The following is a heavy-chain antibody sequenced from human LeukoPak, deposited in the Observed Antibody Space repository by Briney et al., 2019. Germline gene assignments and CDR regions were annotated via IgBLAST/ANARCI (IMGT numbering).Heavy chain of an antibody. V-gene: IGHV1-24*01. CDR3: ATETTSNDAFDI. CDR1: GYTLTELS. D-gene: IGHD4-11*01. Sequence: ASVKVSCKVSGYTLTELSMHWVRQAPGKGLEWMGGFDPEDGETIYAQKFQGRVTTTEDTSTDTAYMELSSLRSEDTAVYYCATETTSNDAFDIWGQGTMVTVSS. CDR2: FDPEDGET. J-gene: IGHJ3*02.